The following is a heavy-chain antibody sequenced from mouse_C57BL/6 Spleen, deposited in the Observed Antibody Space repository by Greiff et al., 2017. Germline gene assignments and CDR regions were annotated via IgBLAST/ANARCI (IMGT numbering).Heavy chain of an antibody. D-gene: IGHD2-4*01. CDR1: GYTFTSYW. Sequence: VQLQQPGAELVKPGASVTLSCKASGYTFTSYWLHWVKQRPGQGLEWIGMIHPNSGSTNYNEKFKSKATLTVDKSSSTAYMQLSSLTSEDSAVYYCARHYDDYDGVDYWGKGTTLTVSS. V-gene: IGHV1-64*01. CDR3: ARHYDDYDGVDY. CDR2: IHPNSGST. J-gene: IGHJ2*01.